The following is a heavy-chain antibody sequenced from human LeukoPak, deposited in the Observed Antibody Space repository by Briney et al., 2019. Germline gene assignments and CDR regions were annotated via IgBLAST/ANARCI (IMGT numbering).Heavy chain of an antibody. Sequence: GGSLRLSCSASGFTFSSYAMHWVRQAPGKGLEYVSAISGNGGSTYYADSVKGRFTISRDNSKNTLYLQMSSLRAEDTAVYYCVKSLVVALGYCSGGSCGTDYWGQGTLVTVSS. CDR1: GFTFSSYA. CDR3: VKSLVVALGYCSGGSCGTDY. V-gene: IGHV3-64D*06. CDR2: ISGNGGST. D-gene: IGHD2-15*01. J-gene: IGHJ4*02.